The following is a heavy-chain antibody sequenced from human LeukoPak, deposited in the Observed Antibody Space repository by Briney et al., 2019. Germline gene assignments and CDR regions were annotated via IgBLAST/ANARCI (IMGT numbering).Heavy chain of an antibody. CDR2: IYPGESET. CDR3: AKLGAYSSSWYGFFDY. Sequence: GESLKIPCKGSGYSFSNYWIGWVRQMPGKGLEWMGIIYPGESETRYSPSVQGQVTISADKSITTAYLQWSSLKASDTAMYYCAKLGAYSSSWYGFFDYWGQGTLVAVSS. V-gene: IGHV5-51*01. J-gene: IGHJ4*02. D-gene: IGHD6-13*01. CDR1: GYSFSNYW.